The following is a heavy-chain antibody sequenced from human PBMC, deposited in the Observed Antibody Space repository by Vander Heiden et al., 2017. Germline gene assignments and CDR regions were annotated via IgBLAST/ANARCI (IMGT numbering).Heavy chain of an antibody. V-gene: IGHV1-69*01. Sequence: QVQLVQSGAEVQKPGSSVKVSCKASGGPFSRYALSWVRQAPGQGLEWMGGIIPIFGTANYAQKFQGRVTITADESTSTAYMELSSLRSEDTAVYYCAAHRRGYSYDTFDYWGQGTLVTVSS. CDR3: AAHRRGYSYDTFDY. CDR1: GGPFSRYA. J-gene: IGHJ4*02. CDR2: IIPIFGTA. D-gene: IGHD5-18*01.